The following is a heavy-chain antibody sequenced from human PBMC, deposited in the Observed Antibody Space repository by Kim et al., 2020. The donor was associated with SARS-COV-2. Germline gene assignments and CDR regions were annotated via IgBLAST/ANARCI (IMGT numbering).Heavy chain of an antibody. CDR3: AREPSMSDGSGSYYNY. Sequence: GGSLRLSCAASGFTFSSYEINWVRQAPGKGLEWVSYISSSGSTIYYADSVKGRFTISRDNAKNSLYLQMNSLRAEDTAVYYCAREPSMSDGSGSYYNYWGQATLVTVFS. J-gene: IGHJ4*02. CDR2: ISSSGSTI. CDR1: GFTFSSYE. D-gene: IGHD3-10*01. V-gene: IGHV3-48*03.